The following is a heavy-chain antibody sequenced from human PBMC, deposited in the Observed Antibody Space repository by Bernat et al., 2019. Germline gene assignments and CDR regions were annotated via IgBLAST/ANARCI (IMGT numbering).Heavy chain of an antibody. CDR3: ARDGRPYSSSSRERDY. V-gene: IGHV3-11*01. CDR1: GFTFSDYY. D-gene: IGHD6-6*01. CDR2: ISSSGSTI. Sequence: QVQLVESGGGLVKPGGSLRFSCAASGFTFSDYYMSWTRQAPGKGLEWVSYISSSGSTIYYADSVKGRFTISRDNAKNSLYLQMNSLRAEDTAVYYCARDGRPYSSSSRERDYWGQGTLVTVSS. J-gene: IGHJ4*02.